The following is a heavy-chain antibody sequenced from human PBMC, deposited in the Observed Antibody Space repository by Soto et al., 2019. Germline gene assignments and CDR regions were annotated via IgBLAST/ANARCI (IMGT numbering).Heavy chain of an antibody. J-gene: IGHJ4*02. D-gene: IGHD4-4*01. V-gene: IGHV3-64*01. CDR3: ARDSHPYDYTYFDY. CDR2: ISSNGGST. Sequence: PGGSLRLSCAASGFTFSSYAMHWVRQAPGKGLEYVSAISSNGGSTYYANSVKGRFTISRDNSKNTLYLQMGSLRAEDMAVYYCARDSHPYDYTYFDYWGQGTLVTVSS. CDR1: GFTFSSYA.